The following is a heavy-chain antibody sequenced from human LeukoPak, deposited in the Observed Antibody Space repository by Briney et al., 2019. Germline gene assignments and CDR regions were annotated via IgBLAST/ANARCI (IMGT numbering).Heavy chain of an antibody. Sequence: PRGSLRLSCAASGFTFSNYWMYWIRQDPAKGLVWVSRINTDGSNTDYADSVKGRFTISRDNAKNTLYLQMSSLRAEDTAVYYCVRLLDRDYWGQGTLVTVSS. CDR2: INTDGSNT. CDR1: GFTFSNYW. V-gene: IGHV3-74*01. J-gene: IGHJ4*02. CDR3: VRLLDRDY. D-gene: IGHD3-3*01.